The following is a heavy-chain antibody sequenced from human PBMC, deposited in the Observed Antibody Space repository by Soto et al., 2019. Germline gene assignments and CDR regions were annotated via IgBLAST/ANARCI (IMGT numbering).Heavy chain of an antibody. V-gene: IGHV3-23*01. CDR1: GFTFSNYS. CDR3: ASRGRYYGLDV. J-gene: IGHJ6*02. CDR2: ISDSSGGGRT. Sequence: PGGSLRLSCAGSGFTFSNYSMTWVRQAPGKGLEWVSVISDSSGGGRTYYADSVTGRFTIARDNSKNTLYLQMRSLRAEDTAVYYCASRGRYYGLDVWGQGTTVTVSS. D-gene: IGHD3-10*01.